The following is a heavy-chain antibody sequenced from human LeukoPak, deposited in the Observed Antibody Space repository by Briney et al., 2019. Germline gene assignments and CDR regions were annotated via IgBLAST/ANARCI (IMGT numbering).Heavy chain of an antibody. CDR2: ISYDGSNK. CDR3: AVYYFDY. V-gene: IGHV3-30*03. J-gene: IGHJ4*02. CDR1: GFTFSSCG. Sequence: GGSLRLSCAASGFTFSSCGMHWVRQAPGKGLEWVAVISYDGSNKYYADSVKGRFTISRDNSKNTLYLQMNSLRAEDTAVYYCAVYYFDYWGQGTLVTVSS.